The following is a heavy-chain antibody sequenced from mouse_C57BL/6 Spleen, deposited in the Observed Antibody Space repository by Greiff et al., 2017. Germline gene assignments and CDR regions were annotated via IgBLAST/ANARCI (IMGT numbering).Heavy chain of an antibody. Sequence: QVQLQQSGAELVKPGASVKLSCKASGYTFPESTIPWVKQRPGQGLEWIGWFYPGSGSIKYTEKFKDKAPLTADKSSRPVYMELSRLTSEDSAVYFGARHEEGYYGSTLWAMDYWGQRTSVTVAS. CDR2: FYPGSGSI. D-gene: IGHD1-1*01. V-gene: IGHV1-62-2*01. CDR3: ARHEEGYYGSTLWAMDY. J-gene: IGHJ4*01. CDR1: GYTFPEST.